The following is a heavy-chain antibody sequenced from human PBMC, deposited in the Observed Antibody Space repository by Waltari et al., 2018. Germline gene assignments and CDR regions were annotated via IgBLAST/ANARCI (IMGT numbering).Heavy chain of an antibody. CDR1: RYTLSALS. V-gene: IGHV1-24*01. Sequence: QVRLVQSGAEVKKPGASVKVSCNLSRYTLSALSMHCVRQAHGKGLEWMGSFGPEDGQTIYAQKFQGRVTMTEDTSTHTAYMELSSLTSEDTAVYYCATRVGNLVQGVIVVSGHYYYMDVWGKGTTVTVSS. CDR2: FGPEDGQT. CDR3: ATRVGNLVQGVIVVSGHYYYMDV. D-gene: IGHD3-10*01. J-gene: IGHJ6*03.